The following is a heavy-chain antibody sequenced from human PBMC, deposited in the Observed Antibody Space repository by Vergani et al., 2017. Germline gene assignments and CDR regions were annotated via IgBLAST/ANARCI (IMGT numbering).Heavy chain of an antibody. Sequence: QVQLQESGPGLVRPSQTLSLTCTVPGGSISSGSYYWSWFRQPAGKGLEWIGRFHTGGGTSYNPSLKSRVTISVDTSKNQFSLQLSSVTAADTAVYYCARDPLYSTTWPFLLLDMDVWGQGTTVTVSS. D-gene: IGHD6-13*01. CDR2: FHTGGGT. J-gene: IGHJ6*02. V-gene: IGHV4-61*02. CDR1: GGSISSGSYY. CDR3: ARDPLYSTTWPFLLLDMDV.